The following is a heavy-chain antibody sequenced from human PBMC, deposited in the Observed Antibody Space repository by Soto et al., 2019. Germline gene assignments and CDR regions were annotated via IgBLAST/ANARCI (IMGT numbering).Heavy chain of an antibody. CDR2: VFYTGFT. D-gene: IGHD1-20*01. CDR1: CGSIVCSYYY. Sequence: SATMSLTRALSCGSIVCSYYYWGWLRHSPGKGPEWIGSVFYTGFTSYNPSLESRFSVSVDTSKTQFSLKVSGVSAADTAVYYCATSQKGYNWTFFDHWGQGSLVTVSS. V-gene: IGHV4-39*01. CDR3: ATSQKGYNWTFFDH. J-gene: IGHJ4*02.